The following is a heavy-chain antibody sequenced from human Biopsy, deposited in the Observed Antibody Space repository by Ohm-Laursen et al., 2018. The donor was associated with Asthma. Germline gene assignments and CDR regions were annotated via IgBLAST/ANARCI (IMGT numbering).Heavy chain of an antibody. CDR2: IIPIFGTA. CDR3: ARDPHNSYLASIRTKFNYYYYGMDV. CDR1: GGTFSSYA. J-gene: IGHJ6*02. V-gene: IGHV1-69*13. D-gene: IGHD1-7*01. Sequence: ASVKLSCKVSGGTFSSYAISWVRQAPGQGLEWMGGIIPIFGTATYAQKFQGRVTITADESTSTAYMELSSLRSEDTAVYYCARDPHNSYLASIRTKFNYYYYGMDVWGQGTTVTVSS.